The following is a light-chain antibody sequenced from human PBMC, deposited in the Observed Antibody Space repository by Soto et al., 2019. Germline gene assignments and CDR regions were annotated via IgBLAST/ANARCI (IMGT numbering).Light chain of an antibody. V-gene: IGKV1-27*01. CDR1: QAISTY. J-gene: IGKJ1*01. CDR2: AAS. Sequence: DIQLTQSPCSLSASVGDRVTITCRASQAISTYLVWYQQKPGTVPKLLIFAASTLQSGVPSRFSGSGSGTDFTLTISSLQPEDVATYYCQNYNGAPWTFGQGTKVEIK. CDR3: QNYNGAPWT.